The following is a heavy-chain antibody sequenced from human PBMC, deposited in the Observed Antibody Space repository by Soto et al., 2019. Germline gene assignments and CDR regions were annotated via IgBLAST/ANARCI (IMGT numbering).Heavy chain of an antibody. CDR3: AKDTVAYYYDSSGYSALFDY. J-gene: IGHJ4*02. D-gene: IGHD3-22*01. V-gene: IGHV3-23*01. CDR1: GFTFSSYA. CDR2: ISGSGGST. Sequence: EVQILESGGGLVQPGGSLRLSCAASGFTFSSYAMSWVRQAPGKGLEWVSAISGSGGSTYYADSVKGRFTISRDNSKNTLYLQMNSLGAEDTAVYYCAKDTVAYYYDSSGYSALFDYWGQGTLVTVSS.